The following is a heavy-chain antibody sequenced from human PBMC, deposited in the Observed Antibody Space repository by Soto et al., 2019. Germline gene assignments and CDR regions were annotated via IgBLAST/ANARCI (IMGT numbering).Heavy chain of an antibody. D-gene: IGHD6-19*01. V-gene: IGHV3-64D*06. J-gene: IGHJ6*01. CDR2: ITNNGVKT. CDR1: GFAFRCYA. CDR3: VNGQQWLSGDLDV. Sequence: GGSLRLSCSASGFAFRCYAMHWVRQAAGKGLEYVSGITNNGVKTYYADSVKDRITISRDNSKNTLYLEVSSLRPEDAAVYYCVNGQQWLSGDLDVWGQGTAVTVSS.